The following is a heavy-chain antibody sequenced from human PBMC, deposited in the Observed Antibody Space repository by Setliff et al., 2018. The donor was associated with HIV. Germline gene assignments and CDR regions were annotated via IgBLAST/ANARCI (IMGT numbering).Heavy chain of an antibody. CDR2: ISANGFST. CDR1: GFTFSDYA. J-gene: IGHJ4*02. V-gene: IGHV3-23*01. Sequence: GGSLRLSCAGSGFTFSDYAISWVRQAPGKGLEYVSTISANGFSTYYSDSVKGRFTISRDNAENSLYLQMNSLRAEDTAVYYCARESSSSWYFDYWGQGTLVTVSS. D-gene: IGHD6-13*01. CDR3: ARESSSSWYFDY.